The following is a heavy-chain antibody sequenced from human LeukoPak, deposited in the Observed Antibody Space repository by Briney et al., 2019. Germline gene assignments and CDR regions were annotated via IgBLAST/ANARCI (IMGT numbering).Heavy chain of an antibody. D-gene: IGHD4-17*01. V-gene: IGHV3-30-3*01. CDR1: AFTFSNYT. J-gene: IGHJ6*03. CDR3: ARVNGDYYYYYYMDV. CDR2: ISYDGSNK. Sequence: GGSLRLSCAASAFTFSNYTMHWVRQAPGKGLEWVAVISYDGSNKYYADSVKGRFTISRDNSKNTLYLQMNSLRAEDTAVYYCARVNGDYYYYYYMDVWGKGTTVTVSS.